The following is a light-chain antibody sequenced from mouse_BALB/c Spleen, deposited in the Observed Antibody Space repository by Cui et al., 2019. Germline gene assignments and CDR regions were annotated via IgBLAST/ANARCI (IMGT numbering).Light chain of an antibody. J-gene: IGKJ2*01. Sequence: DIQMTQSPASLSASMGETVTITCRASENIYSYLAWYQQKQGKSPQLLVYNAKTLAEGVPSRFSGSGSGTQFSLKINSLQPEDFGSYYCQHHYGTPYTFGGGTKLEIK. CDR1: ENIYSY. CDR2: NAK. CDR3: QHHYGTPYT. V-gene: IGKV12-44*01.